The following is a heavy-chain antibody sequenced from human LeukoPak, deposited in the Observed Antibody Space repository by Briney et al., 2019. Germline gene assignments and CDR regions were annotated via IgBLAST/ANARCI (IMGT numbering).Heavy chain of an antibody. J-gene: IGHJ6*03. CDR2: INYSGST. V-gene: IGHV4-39*07. CDR1: GGSISNSFYY. Sequence: PSETLSLTCTVSGGSISNSFYYWGWIRQPPGKGLEWIGSINYSGSTYYNPSLKSRVTISVDTSKNQFSLKLSSVTAADTAVYYCARGQKQWLAFYYYYYYMDVWGKGTTVTVSS. D-gene: IGHD6-19*01. CDR3: ARGQKQWLAFYYYYYYMDV.